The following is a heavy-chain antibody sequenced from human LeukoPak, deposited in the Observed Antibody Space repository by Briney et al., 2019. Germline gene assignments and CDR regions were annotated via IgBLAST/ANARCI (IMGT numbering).Heavy chain of an antibody. CDR1: GGSISGYY. J-gene: IGHJ4*02. CDR2: IYNSGST. D-gene: IGHD6-19*01. V-gene: IGHV4-59*01. Sequence: PSETLSLTCTVPGGSISGYYWSTIRQTPGKGLEWIGNIYNSGSTNYNPSLKSRVTISVYTSKNQFSLKLSSVTAAGTAVYYCARGCSIGWYTFDFWRQGTLVTVSS. CDR3: ARGCSIGWYTFDF.